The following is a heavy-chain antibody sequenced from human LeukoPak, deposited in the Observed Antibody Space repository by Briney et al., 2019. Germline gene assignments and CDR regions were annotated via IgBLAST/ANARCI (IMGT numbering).Heavy chain of an antibody. Sequence: GGSLRLSCAASGFTFSTFAMIWVRQPPGKGLEWVSSIFPSGGEIHYADSVKGRFTISRDNSKNTLYLQMNSLRAEDTAVYYCAKGRAGNYYYDSSDSWGQGTLVTVSS. CDR2: IFPSGGEI. CDR3: AKGRAGNYYYDSSDS. D-gene: IGHD3-22*01. CDR1: GFTFSTFA. J-gene: IGHJ5*01. V-gene: IGHV3-23*01.